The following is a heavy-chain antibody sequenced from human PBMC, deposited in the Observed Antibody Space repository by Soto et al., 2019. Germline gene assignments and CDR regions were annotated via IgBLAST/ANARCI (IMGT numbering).Heavy chain of an antibody. CDR2: ISSSSSTI. D-gene: IGHD4-17*01. J-gene: IGHJ6*03. V-gene: IGHV3-48*01. CDR3: ARNPDYGDSNYYYYYMDV. Sequence: PGGSLRLSCAASGFTFSSYSMNWVRQAPGKGLEWVSYISSSSSTIYYADSVKGRFTISRDNAKNSLYLQMNSLRAEDTAVYYCARNPDYGDSNYYYYYMDVWGKGTTVTVSS. CDR1: GFTFSSYS.